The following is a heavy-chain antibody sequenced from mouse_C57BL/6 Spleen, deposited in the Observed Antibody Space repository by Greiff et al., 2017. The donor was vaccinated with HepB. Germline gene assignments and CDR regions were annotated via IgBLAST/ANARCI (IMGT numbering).Heavy chain of an antibody. CDR3: ARSGYPGYFDY. CDR2: IYHSDSET. J-gene: IGHJ2*01. Sequence: QVQLQQPGAELVRPGSSVKLSCKASGYTFTSYWMDWVKQRPGQGLEWIGNIYHSDSETHYNQKFKDKATLTVDKSSSTAYMQLSSLTSEDSAVYYCARSGYPGYFDYWGQGTTLTVSS. V-gene: IGHV1-61*01. D-gene: IGHD3-2*02. CDR1: GYTFTSYW.